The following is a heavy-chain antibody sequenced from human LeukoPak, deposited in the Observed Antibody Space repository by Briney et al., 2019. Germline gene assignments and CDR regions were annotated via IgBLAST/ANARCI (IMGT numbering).Heavy chain of an antibody. CDR2: INHSGST. V-gene: IGHV4-34*01. D-gene: IGHD6-13*01. CDR3: ARVVSFIAAAGDAFDI. J-gene: IGHJ3*02. Sequence: SETLSLTCAVYGGSFSGYYWSWIRQPPGKGLEWIGEINHSGSTNYNPSLKSRVTISVDTSKNQFSLKLSSVTAADTAVYYCARVVSFIAAAGDAFDIWGQGTMVTVSS. CDR1: GGSFSGYY.